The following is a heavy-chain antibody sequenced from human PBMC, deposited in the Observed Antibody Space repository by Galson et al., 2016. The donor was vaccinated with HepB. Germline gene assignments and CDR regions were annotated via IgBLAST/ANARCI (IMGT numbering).Heavy chain of an antibody. CDR3: VGPNCYDSGSYSA. CDR2: IKTEGTDR. V-gene: IGHV3-7*01. D-gene: IGHD3-10*01. J-gene: IGHJ5*02. CDR1: GFTFSNYW. Sequence: LRLSCAASGFTFSNYWMTWVRQVPGRGLEWVANIKTEGTDRHYVDSVKGRFTISRDNTKNSLYLQMDNLRAEDTAVYYCVGPNCYDSGSYSAWGQGTLVTVSS.